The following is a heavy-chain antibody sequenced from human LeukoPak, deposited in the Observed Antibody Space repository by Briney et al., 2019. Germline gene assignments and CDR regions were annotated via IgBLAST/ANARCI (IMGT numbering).Heavy chain of an antibody. CDR1: GGTFSSYA. Sequence: ASVKVSCKASGGTFSSYAISWVRQAPGQGLEWMGRIIPILGIASYAQKFQGRVTITADKSTSTAYMELSSLRSEDTAVYYCARDGTLVVPAAIDYWGQGTLVTVSS. V-gene: IGHV1-69*04. D-gene: IGHD2-2*01. J-gene: IGHJ4*02. CDR2: IIPILGIA. CDR3: ARDGTLVVPAAIDY.